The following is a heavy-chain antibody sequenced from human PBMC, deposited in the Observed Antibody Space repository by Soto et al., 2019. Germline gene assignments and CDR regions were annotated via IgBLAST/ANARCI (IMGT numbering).Heavy chain of an antibody. CDR1: GGSISSSSYY. D-gene: IGHD3-3*01. J-gene: IGHJ3*02. CDR3: ASSQTTKYDFWSGYYAAFDI. CDR2: IYYSGST. Sequence: SETLSLTCTVSGGSISSSSYYWGLIRQPPGKRLEWIGSIYYSGSTYYNPSLKSRVTIVVDTSKIQFSLKLSSVTAADTVVYYCASSQTTKYDFWSGYYAAFDIWGQGT. V-gene: IGHV4-39*01.